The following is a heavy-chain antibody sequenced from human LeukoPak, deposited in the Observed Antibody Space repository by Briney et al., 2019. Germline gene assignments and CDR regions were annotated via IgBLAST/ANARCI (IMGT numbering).Heavy chain of an antibody. V-gene: IGHV3-23*01. J-gene: IGHJ4*02. CDR3: AKASWVSSADAVL. CDR1: GFIFRDYA. Sequence: GGSLRLSCGASGFIFRDYAMSWVRQAPAGGLEWVSSLRGDGETFYTDSVKGRFTLSRDHSRNTVYLQLSNLRVEDTAVYYCAKASWVSSADAVLWGQGTLVTVS. CDR2: LRGDGET. D-gene: IGHD3-16*01.